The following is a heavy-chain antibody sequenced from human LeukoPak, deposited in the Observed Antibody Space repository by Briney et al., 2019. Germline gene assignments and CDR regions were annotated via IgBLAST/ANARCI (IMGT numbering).Heavy chain of an antibody. Sequence: SKTLSLTCAVYGGSFSGYYWSWIRQPPGKGLEWIGEVNHSGSTNYNPSLKSRVTISVDTSKNQFSLKLSSVTAADTAVYYCARGGGYCSGGSCYDDYWGQGTLVTVSS. CDR1: GGSFSGYY. V-gene: IGHV4-34*01. CDR2: VNHSGST. J-gene: IGHJ4*02. D-gene: IGHD2-15*01. CDR3: ARGGGYCSGGSCYDDY.